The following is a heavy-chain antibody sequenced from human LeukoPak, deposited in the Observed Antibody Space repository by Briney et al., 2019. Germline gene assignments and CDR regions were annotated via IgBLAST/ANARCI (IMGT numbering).Heavy chain of an antibody. CDR2: ISSSSSYI. CDR3: ARDRGYSWESDAFDI. J-gene: IGHJ3*02. D-gene: IGHD5-18*01. Sequence: GGSLRLSCAASGFTFSSYSMNWVRQAPGKGLEWVSSISSSSSYIYYADSVKGRFTISRDNAKNLLYLQMNSLRAEDTAVYYCARDRGYSWESDAFDIWGQGTMVTVSS. V-gene: IGHV3-21*01. CDR1: GFTFSSYS.